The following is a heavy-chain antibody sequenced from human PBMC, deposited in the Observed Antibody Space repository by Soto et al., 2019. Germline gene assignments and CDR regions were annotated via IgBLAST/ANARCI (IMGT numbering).Heavy chain of an antibody. CDR1: GGSISSGDYY. CDR2: IYYSGST. CDR3: ARLTPGYSSGWFIDY. D-gene: IGHD6-19*01. V-gene: IGHV4-30-4*01. Sequence: QVQLQESGPGLVKPSQTLSLTCTVSGGSISSGDYYWSWIRQPPEKGREWIGYIYYSGSTYYNPSLKSRVTISVDTSKNQFSLKLSSVTAADTAVYYCARLTPGYSSGWFIDYWGQGTLVTVSS. J-gene: IGHJ4*02.